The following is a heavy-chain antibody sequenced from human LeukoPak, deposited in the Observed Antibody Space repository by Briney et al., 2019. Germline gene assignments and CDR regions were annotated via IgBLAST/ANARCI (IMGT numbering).Heavy chain of an antibody. D-gene: IGHD2-2*02. Sequence: PGGSLRLSCAASGFTFNKYGMSWVRQAPGKGLEWVSVIYSGGSTYYADSVKGRFTISRDNSKNTLYLQMNSLRAEDTAVYYCARSIPYYFDYWGQGTLVTVSS. V-gene: IGHV3-53*01. CDR1: GFTFNKYG. CDR3: ARSIPYYFDY. J-gene: IGHJ4*02. CDR2: IYSGGST.